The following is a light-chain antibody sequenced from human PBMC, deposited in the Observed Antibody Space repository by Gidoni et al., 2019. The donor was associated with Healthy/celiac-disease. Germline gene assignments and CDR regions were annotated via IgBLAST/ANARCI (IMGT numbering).Light chain of an antibody. J-gene: IGKJ4*01. V-gene: IGKV3-11*01. CDR3: QQRSNWLLT. CDR2: DES. Sequence: ELVLTQSPATLSLSPVERSTLSCRASQRVSSYLDWYQQKPGQARRLRIYDESKRATGIPARVSGSGSGTDFTLTISSLEPEDFAVYYCQQRSNWLLTFGGGTKVEIK. CDR1: QRVSSY.